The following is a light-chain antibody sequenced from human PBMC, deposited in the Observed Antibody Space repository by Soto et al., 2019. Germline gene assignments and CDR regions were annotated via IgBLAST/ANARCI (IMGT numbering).Light chain of an antibody. J-gene: IGKJ2*03. CDR1: LTISSW. CDR2: KAS. CDR3: QHYKSYPYS. Sequence: DIQMTQSPSTLSASVGDRVTITCRASLTISSWLAWYQQKPGKVPKLLIYKASSLESGVPSRFSGSGSGTEFTLTISSVQPDDFATYYCQHYKSYPYSFGQGTNLEIK. V-gene: IGKV1-5*03.